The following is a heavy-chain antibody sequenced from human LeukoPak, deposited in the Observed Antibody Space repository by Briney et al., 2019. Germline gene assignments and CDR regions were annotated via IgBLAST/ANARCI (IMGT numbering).Heavy chain of an antibody. CDR1: GGSLSGYY. Sequence: SETLSLTCAVYGGSLSGYYWNWIRQPPGRGLEWIGEINHSGTTKYNPSLKSRVTMSVDTSKNQFSLRLSSLTAADTAVYYCARESSVAGTTHFDLWGRGTLVTVSS. D-gene: IGHD1-1*01. J-gene: IGHJ2*01. V-gene: IGHV4-34*01. CDR2: INHSGTT. CDR3: ARESSVAGTTHFDL.